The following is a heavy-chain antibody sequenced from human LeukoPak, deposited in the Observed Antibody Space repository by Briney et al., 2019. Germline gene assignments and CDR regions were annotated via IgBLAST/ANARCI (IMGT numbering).Heavy chain of an antibody. CDR3: ARRNGFYNWFDP. V-gene: IGHV4-59*08. CDR2: IYYSGST. D-gene: IGHD2-8*01. CDR1: GGSISSYY. Sequence: SETLSLTCTVSGGSISSYYWSWIRQPPGKGLEWIGFIYYSGSTNYNPSLKSRVTISVDTSKNQFSLKLSSVTAADTAVYYCARRNGFYNWFDPWGQGTLVTVSS. J-gene: IGHJ5*02.